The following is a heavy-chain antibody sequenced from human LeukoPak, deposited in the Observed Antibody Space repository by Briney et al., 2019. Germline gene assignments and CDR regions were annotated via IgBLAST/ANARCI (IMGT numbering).Heavy chain of an antibody. Sequence: SETLSLACNVSGVSISSGSNYWGWIRQPPGKTLEWIGSIYSSGSTYYNSSLKSRVIILIDTSKNHFSLTLSSVTAADTAVYYCTRSDGYGLVGIWGQGTMVTVSS. CDR3: TRSDGYGLVGI. D-gene: IGHD3-10*01. J-gene: IGHJ3*01. CDR1: GVSISSGSNY. V-gene: IGHV4-39*07. CDR2: IYSSGST.